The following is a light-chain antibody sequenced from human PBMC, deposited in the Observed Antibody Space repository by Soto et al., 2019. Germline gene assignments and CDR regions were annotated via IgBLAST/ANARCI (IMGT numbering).Light chain of an antibody. V-gene: IGKV3-20*01. CDR1: QSVSSY. CDR2: DAS. CDR3: QQYGSSSWT. J-gene: IGKJ1*01. Sequence: EIVLTQSPATLSLSPGERATLSCRASQSVSSYLAWYQQKPGQAPRLFIYDASNRATGIPDRFSGSGSGTEFTLTISRLEPEDFAVYYCQQYGSSSWTFGQGTKVDI.